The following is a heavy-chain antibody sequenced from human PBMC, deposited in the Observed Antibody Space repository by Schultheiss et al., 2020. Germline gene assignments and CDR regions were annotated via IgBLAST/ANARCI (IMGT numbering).Heavy chain of an antibody. V-gene: IGHV3-21*01. Sequence: GGSLRLSCAASGFTFSSYAMSWVRQAPGKGLEWVSAISIISGYMYYADSVKGRFTISRDNAKNSLSLQMNSLRAEDTAVYYCATDRKYYYGSGSSSGGFDYWGQGTLVTVSS. J-gene: IGHJ4*02. CDR3: ATDRKYYYGSGSSSGGFDY. D-gene: IGHD3-10*01. CDR2: ISIISGYM. CDR1: GFTFSSYA.